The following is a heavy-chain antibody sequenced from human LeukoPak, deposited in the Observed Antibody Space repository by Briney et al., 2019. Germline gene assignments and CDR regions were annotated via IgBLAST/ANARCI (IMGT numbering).Heavy chain of an antibody. CDR1: GFTFSSYG. D-gene: IGHD3-22*01. J-gene: IGHJ4*02. CDR3: AKDEGGITMIEPNYYFDY. Sequence: PGRSLRLSCAASGFTFSSYGMHWVRQTPGKGLEWVSFLRYDGSHKYYADSVQGRFTISRDNSKNTLHLQMNSLRPEDTAVYYCAKDEGGITMIEPNYYFDYWGQGTLVTVSS. V-gene: IGHV3-30*02. CDR2: LRYDGSHK.